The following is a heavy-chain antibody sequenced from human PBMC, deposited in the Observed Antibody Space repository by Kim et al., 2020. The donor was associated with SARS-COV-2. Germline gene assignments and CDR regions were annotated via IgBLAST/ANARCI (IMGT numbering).Heavy chain of an antibody. CDR3: AKDLRRSYDYCGMDV. CDR1: GFTFSSYC. Sequence: GGSLRLSCAASGFTFSSYCMHWVRQAPGKGLEWVAVISYDGSNKYYVDSVKGRFTISRDNSKNTLYLQMNSLRAEDTAVYYCAKDLRRSYDYCGMDVWGQGTTVTVSS. J-gene: IGHJ6*02. V-gene: IGHV3-30*18. D-gene: IGHD3-10*01. CDR2: ISYDGSNK.